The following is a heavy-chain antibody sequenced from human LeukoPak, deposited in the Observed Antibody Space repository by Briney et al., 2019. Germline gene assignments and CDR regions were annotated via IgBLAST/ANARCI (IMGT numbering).Heavy chain of an antibody. CDR3: ATSRAVVHLLDY. CDR1: GLTVSNNY. D-gene: IGHD3-22*01. V-gene: IGHV3-53*01. CDR2: IYSGGST. Sequence: GGSLRLSCAASGLTVSNNYMSWVRQAPGKGLEWVSVIYSGGSTYYADSVKGRFTISRDNSKHTLYLQMNNLRVEDTAVYYCATSRAVVHLLDYWGQGTLVTVSS. J-gene: IGHJ4*02.